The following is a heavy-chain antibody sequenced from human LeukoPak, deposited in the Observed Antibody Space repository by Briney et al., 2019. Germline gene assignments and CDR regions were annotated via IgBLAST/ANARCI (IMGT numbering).Heavy chain of an antibody. D-gene: IGHD2-21*02. V-gene: IGHV3-15*07. J-gene: IGHJ6*02. CDR2: IKSKTDGGTT. Sequence: GGSLRLSCAASGFAFTNAWMNWVRQAPGKGLEWVGRIKSKTDGGTTDYAAPVKGRFTISRDDSRNTLYLQMSSLKTEDTAVYYCVGVTTGYYYGMDVWGQGTPVTVSS. CDR1: GFAFTNAW. CDR3: VGVTTGYYYGMDV.